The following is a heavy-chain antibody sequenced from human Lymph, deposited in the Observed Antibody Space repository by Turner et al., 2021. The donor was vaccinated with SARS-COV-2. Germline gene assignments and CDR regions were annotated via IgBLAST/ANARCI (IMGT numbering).Heavy chain of an antibody. CDR3: ANLYSSSAAGDP. V-gene: IGHV3-23*01. Sequence: EVQLLESGGGLVQPGGSLSLSCAASGFPFSSYAMSWVRQAPGKGLEWVSAISGSGGSTYYADSVKGRFTISRDNSKNTLYLQMNSLRAEDTAVYYCANLYSSSAAGDPWGQGTLVTVSS. CDR1: GFPFSSYA. J-gene: IGHJ5*02. CDR2: ISGSGGST. D-gene: IGHD6-6*01.